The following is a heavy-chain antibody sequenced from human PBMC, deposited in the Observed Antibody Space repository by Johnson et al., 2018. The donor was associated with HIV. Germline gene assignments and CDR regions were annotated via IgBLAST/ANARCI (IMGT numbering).Heavy chain of an antibody. J-gene: IGHJ3*02. Sequence: VQLVESGGGLVKPGGSLRLSCAASGFTFNNYWMHWVRQVPGKGLVWVSRINSDGSSTTYADSVKGRFTITRDNAKNTLYLQMNSLRVEDTAVYYCASSFTANIWGQGTMVTVSS. CDR2: INSDGSST. CDR1: GFTFNNYW. CDR3: ASSFTANI. D-gene: IGHD5-18*01. V-gene: IGHV3-74*02.